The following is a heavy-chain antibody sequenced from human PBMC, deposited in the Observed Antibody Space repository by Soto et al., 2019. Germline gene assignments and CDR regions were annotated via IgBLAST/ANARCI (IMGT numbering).Heavy chain of an antibody. D-gene: IGHD6-19*01. V-gene: IGHV1-46*01. J-gene: IGHJ4*02. Sequence: ASVKVSCKASGYTYYIHWVRQAPGQGLEWMGIINPSGDSTTYAQKFQGRVTMTRDTSTSTVYMELSSLTSEDTAVYYCARAVTEHTHEDYWGQITPVTVSP. CDR1: GYTYY. CDR3: ARAVTEHTHEDY. CDR2: INPSGDST.